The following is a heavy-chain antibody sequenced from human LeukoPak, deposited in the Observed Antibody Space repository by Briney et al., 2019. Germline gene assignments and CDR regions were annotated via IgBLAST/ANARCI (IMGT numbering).Heavy chain of an antibody. Sequence: AGSLRLSCAASGFTVSDAWMHWVRQAPGGGLEWVGRIKSKPDGGTTDYAAPVKGRFTISRDESESALYLQMSSLTTDDTAVYYCVAREAWGQGTLVTVSS. V-gene: IGHV3-15*01. J-gene: IGHJ5*02. CDR3: VAREA. CDR1: GFTVSDAW. CDR2: IKSKPDGGTT.